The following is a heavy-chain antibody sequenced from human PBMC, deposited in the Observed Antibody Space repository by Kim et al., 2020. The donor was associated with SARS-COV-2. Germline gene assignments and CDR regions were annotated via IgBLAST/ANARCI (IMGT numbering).Heavy chain of an antibody. J-gene: IGHJ4*01. CDR2: IYHTGIT. CDR1: ADSFTTFY. D-gene: IGHD7-27*01. V-gene: IGHV4-59*01. CDR3: STTPWGRFDH. Sequence: SETLSLTCNVSADSFTTFYCGWVRQPPGKGLEWIGYIYHTGITNYNPSLKSRVTLSLDTSKGQLSLTLTSVTAADTAVYFCSTTPWGRFDHWCQGTLVT.